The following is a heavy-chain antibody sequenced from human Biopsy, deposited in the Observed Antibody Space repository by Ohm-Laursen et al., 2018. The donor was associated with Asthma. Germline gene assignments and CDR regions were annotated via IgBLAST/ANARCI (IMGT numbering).Heavy chain of an antibody. CDR3: ARDGVVPDAMYYHYYYGLDV. V-gene: IGHV3-74*01. CDR2: VKGDGRRT. J-gene: IGHJ6*02. D-gene: IGHD2-2*01. Sequence: RLSCAASGFTVSRDHMFWVRQAPGKGLEWVSRVKGDGRRTSYADSVKGRFTISRDNAKNTLYLQMNSLRVEDTAVYYCARDGVVPDAMYYHYYYGLDVWGQGTTVTVSS. CDR1: GFTVSRDH.